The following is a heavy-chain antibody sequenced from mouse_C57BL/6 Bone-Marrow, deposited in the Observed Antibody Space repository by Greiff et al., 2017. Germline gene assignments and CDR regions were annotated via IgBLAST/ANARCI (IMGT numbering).Heavy chain of an antibody. Sequence: QVQLQQPGAELVRPGSSVKLSCKASGYTFTSYWMHWVKQRPIQGLEWIGNIDPSDSETHYNQKFKDKATLTVDKSSSTAYMQLSSLTSEDSVVYYCASSGRYAYYFDYWGQGTTLTVSS. CDR3: ASSGRYAYYFDY. CDR2: IDPSDSET. V-gene: IGHV1-52*01. D-gene: IGHD3-1*01. J-gene: IGHJ2*01. CDR1: GYTFTSYW.